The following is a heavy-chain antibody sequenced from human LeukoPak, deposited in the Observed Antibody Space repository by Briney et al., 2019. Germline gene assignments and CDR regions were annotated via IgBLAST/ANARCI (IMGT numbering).Heavy chain of an antibody. CDR1: GFTFSSYS. D-gene: IGHD2-15*01. CDR2: ISSSSIYI. Sequence: GGSLRLSCAASGFTFSSYSMNWVRQAPGEGLEWVSSISSSSIYIYYADSVKGRFTISRDNAKNSLYLQMNSLRAEDTAVYYCASTAATDYWGQGTLVTVSS. CDR3: ASTAATDY. V-gene: IGHV3-21*01. J-gene: IGHJ4*02.